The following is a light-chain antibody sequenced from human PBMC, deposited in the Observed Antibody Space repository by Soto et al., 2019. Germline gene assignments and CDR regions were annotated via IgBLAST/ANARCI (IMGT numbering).Light chain of an antibody. CDR1: QSVSSGY. Sequence: EIVMTQSPATLSVSPGERATLSCRAGQSVSSGYLAWYQQKPGQAPRLLIYGASSRATGIPDRFSGSGSGTDFTLTISRLEPEDFAVYYCQQYGSSPLITFGQGTRLEIK. V-gene: IGKV3-20*01. J-gene: IGKJ5*01. CDR3: QQYGSSPLIT. CDR2: GAS.